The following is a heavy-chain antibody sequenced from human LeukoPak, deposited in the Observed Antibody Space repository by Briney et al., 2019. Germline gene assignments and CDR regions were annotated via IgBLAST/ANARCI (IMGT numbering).Heavy chain of an antibody. CDR3: ARGMYSRDALDI. Sequence: SETLSLTCTVSVDSISSYYWNWIRQPPGKGLERIGYTYYSGSTTYNPSLKSRVTISIGTSKNQISLKLSSVTAADTARYFFARGMYSRDALDIWGQGRMVTVSS. D-gene: IGHD6-13*01. J-gene: IGHJ3*02. V-gene: IGHV4-59*01. CDR2: TYYSGST. CDR1: VDSISSYY.